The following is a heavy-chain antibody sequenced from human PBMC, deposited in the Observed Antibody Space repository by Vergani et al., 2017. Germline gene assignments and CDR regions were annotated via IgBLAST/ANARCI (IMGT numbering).Heavy chain of an antibody. Sequence: QVQLQESGPGLVKPSQTLSLTCSVSGDSISSGVYYWNCIRQHPGKGLEWIGYIYSTGSTHHNPSLRRRINMSVDTSKNQFSLKLNSVTAADTAMYYCARMEGYDEGDAFRIGYFDSWGPGILVTVSS. CDR3: ARMEGYDEGDAFRIGYFDS. CDR1: GDSISSGVYY. CDR2: IYSTGST. D-gene: IGHD3-22*01. V-gene: IGHV4-31*03. J-gene: IGHJ4*02.